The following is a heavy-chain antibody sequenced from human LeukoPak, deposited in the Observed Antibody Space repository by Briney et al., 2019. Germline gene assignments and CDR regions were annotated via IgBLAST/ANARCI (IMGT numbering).Heavy chain of an antibody. Sequence: SETLSLTCTVSGGSIGSHYWSWIRQPPGEGLEWIGYIYYSGTTSYNPSLKSRVTISVDTSKNQFSQKLSSVTAADTAVYYCARDYYDSRGEAFDIWGLGTMVTVSS. CDR2: IYYSGTT. CDR1: GGSIGSHY. CDR3: ARDYYDSRGEAFDI. V-gene: IGHV4-59*11. J-gene: IGHJ3*02. D-gene: IGHD3-22*01.